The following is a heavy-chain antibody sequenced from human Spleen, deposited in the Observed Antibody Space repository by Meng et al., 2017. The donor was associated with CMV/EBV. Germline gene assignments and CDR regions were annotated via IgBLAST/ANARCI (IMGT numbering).Heavy chain of an antibody. D-gene: IGHD3-3*01. Sequence: SSSYYWGWIRQPPGKGLEWIGRIYYSGSTYYTPSLKSRVTISVDTSKNQFSLKLSSVTAADTAVYYCARRGTTRVYDFWSGYHFDYWGQGTLVTVSS. CDR2: IYYSGST. J-gene: IGHJ4*02. CDR3: ARRGTTRVYDFWSGYHFDY. CDR1: SSSYY. V-gene: IGHV4-39*01.